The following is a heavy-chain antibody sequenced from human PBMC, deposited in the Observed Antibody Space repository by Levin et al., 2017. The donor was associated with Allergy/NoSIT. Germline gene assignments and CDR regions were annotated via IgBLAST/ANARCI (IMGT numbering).Heavy chain of an antibody. D-gene: IGHD6-13*01. J-gene: IGHJ4*02. V-gene: IGHV3-73*01. Sequence: PGGSLRLSCAASGFTFSGSAMHWVRQASGKGLEWVGRIRSKANSYATAYAASVKGRFTISRDDSKNTAYLQMNSLKTEDTAVYYCTTPPSIAAAGTRGSYWGQGTLVTVSS. CDR2: IRSKANSYAT. CDR1: GFTFSGSA. CDR3: TTPPSIAAAGTRGSY.